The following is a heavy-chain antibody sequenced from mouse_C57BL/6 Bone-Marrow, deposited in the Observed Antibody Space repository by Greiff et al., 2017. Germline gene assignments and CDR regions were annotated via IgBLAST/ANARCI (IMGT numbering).Heavy chain of an antibody. J-gene: IGHJ2*01. D-gene: IGHD1-1*01. CDR3: TRYYGSSKGY. CDR2: IYPGNSDT. CDR1: GYTFTSYW. V-gene: IGHV1-5*01. Sequence: VQLQQSGTVLARPGASVKMSCKTSGYTFTSYWMHWVKQRPGQGREWIGAIYPGNSDTSSNQKFKGKAKLTAVTSASTAYMELSSLTTEDSAVYYCTRYYGSSKGYWGQGTTLTVSS.